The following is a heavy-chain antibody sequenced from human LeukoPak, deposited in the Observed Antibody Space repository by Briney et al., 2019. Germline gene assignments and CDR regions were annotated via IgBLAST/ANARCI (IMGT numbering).Heavy chain of an antibody. CDR1: GFTLSDYH. D-gene: IGHD6-19*01. CDR2: ISPRGGSM. J-gene: IGHJ4*02. CDR3: AAGRDIAVAGPGGYFDY. Sequence: GGSLRLSCAASGFTLSDYHMNWIRQAPGKGLEWVSYISPRGGSMYFADSVKGRFTISRDNAENSLFLQMNSLTADDTAVYYCAAGRDIAVAGPGGYFDYWGQGTLVTVSS. V-gene: IGHV3-11*01.